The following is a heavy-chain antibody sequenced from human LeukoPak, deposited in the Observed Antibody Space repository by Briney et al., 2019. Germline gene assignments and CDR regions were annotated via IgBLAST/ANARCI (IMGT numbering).Heavy chain of an antibody. CDR1: GFTLSSYS. Sequence: GGSLRLSCVVSGFTLSSYSMNWVCQAPGKGLEWVSSVSSSGSYIYYADSVKGRFTISRDNAKNSLYLQMDSLRAEDTALYYCARDSDSSGWLDYYMDVWGKGTMVTISS. D-gene: IGHD6-19*01. CDR3: ARDSDSSGWLDYYMDV. J-gene: IGHJ6*03. V-gene: IGHV3-21*01. CDR2: VSSSGSYI.